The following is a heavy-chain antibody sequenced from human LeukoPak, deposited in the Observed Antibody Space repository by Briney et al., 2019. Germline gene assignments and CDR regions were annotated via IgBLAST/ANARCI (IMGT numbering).Heavy chain of an antibody. V-gene: IGHV3-66*01. CDR2: IYSGGST. D-gene: IGHD1-26*01. CDR1: EFSVGSNY. Sequence: GGSLGLSCAASEFSVGSNYMTWVRQAPGKGLEWVSLIYSGGSTYYADSVKGRFTISRDNSKNTLYLQMNSLRAEDTAVYYCARGGSYLSAFDIWGQGTMVTVSS. J-gene: IGHJ3*02. CDR3: ARGGSYLSAFDI.